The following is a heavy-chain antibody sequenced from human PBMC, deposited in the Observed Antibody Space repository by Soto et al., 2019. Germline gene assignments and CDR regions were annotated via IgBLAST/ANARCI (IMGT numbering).Heavy chain of an antibody. CDR3: ARGGTGTTSRWFDP. CDR1: GFTFSSYG. J-gene: IGHJ5*02. V-gene: IGHV3-33*01. CDR2: IWYDGSNK. Sequence: LRLSCAASGFTFSSYGMHWVRQAPGKGLEWVAVIWYDGSNKYYADSVKGRFTISRDNSKNTLYLQMNSLRAEDTAVYYCARGGTGTTSRWFDPWGQGTLVTVSS. D-gene: IGHD1-7*01.